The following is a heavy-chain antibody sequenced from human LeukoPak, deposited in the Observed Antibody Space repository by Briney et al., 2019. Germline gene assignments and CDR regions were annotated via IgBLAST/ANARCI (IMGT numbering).Heavy chain of an antibody. CDR3: AKGGSGSYYDYFDY. CDR1: GFTFDDYA. Sequence: GRSLRLSCAASGFTFDDYAMHWVRQAPGKGLEWVSGISWNSGSIGYADSVKGRFTISRDNAKNSLYLQMNSLRAEDMALYYCAKGGSGSYYDYFDYWGQGTLVTVSS. CDR2: ISWNSGSI. D-gene: IGHD1-26*01. V-gene: IGHV3-9*03. J-gene: IGHJ4*02.